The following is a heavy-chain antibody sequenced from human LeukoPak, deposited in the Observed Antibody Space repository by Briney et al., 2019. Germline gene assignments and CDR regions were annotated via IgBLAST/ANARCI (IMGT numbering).Heavy chain of an antibody. CDR2: IIPIFGTA. Sequence: GASVKVSCKASGYTFTNYGISWVRQAPGQGLEWMGGIIPIFGTANYAQKFQGRVTITADESTSTAYMELSSLRSEDTAVYYCASSGGSRKGGYYYYMDVWGKGTTVTISS. V-gene: IGHV1-69*13. D-gene: IGHD2-15*01. CDR1: GYTFTNYG. CDR3: ASSGGSRKGGYYYYMDV. J-gene: IGHJ6*03.